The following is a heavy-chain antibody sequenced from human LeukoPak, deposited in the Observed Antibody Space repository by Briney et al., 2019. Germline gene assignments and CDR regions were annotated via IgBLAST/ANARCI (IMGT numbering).Heavy chain of an antibody. V-gene: IGHV3-7*01. D-gene: IGHD3-16*01. CDR3: ASNWGSYPGY. CDR2: IKEDGSEK. Sequence: GGSLRLSCAASGFTFSSYAMTWVRQAPGKGLEWVANIKEDGSEKYYVDSVKGRFSISRDNAKNSLYLQMNRLRAEDTALYYCASNWGSYPGYWGQGVLVTVSS. CDR1: GFTFSSYA. J-gene: IGHJ4*02.